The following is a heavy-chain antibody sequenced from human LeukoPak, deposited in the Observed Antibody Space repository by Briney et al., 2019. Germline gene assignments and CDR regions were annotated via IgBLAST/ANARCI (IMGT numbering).Heavy chain of an antibody. CDR3: AKGSYDSSGYPDC. CDR2: ISYDGGNK. CDR1: GFTFSTYG. Sequence: PGRSLRLSCAASGFTFSTYGMHWVRQAPGKGLERVAVISYDGGNKYYGESVKGRFTISRDNSKNTLYLQMISLRAEDTAAYYCAKGSYDSSGYPDCWGQGTLVSVSS. D-gene: IGHD3-22*01. V-gene: IGHV3-30*18. J-gene: IGHJ4*02.